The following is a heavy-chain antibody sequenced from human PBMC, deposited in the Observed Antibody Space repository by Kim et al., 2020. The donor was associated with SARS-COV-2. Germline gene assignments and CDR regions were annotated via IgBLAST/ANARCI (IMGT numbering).Heavy chain of an antibody. D-gene: IGHD3-10*01. J-gene: IGHJ5*02. CDR3: AVLLWFGELGDRNNRFDP. V-gene: IGHV3-21*01. CDR2: ISSSSTYI. CDR1: GFTFSSYN. Sequence: GGSLRLSCAASGFTFSSYNMNWVRQAPGKGLEWVSSISSSSTYIHYADSVKGRFTISRDNAKNSLYLQMNSLRAEDTAVYYCAVLLWFGELGDRNNRFDPWGQGTLVTVSS.